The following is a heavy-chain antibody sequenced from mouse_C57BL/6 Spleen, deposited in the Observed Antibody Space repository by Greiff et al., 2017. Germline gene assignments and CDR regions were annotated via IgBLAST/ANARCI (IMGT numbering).Heavy chain of an antibody. Sequence: QVQLQQPGAELVMPGASVKLSCKASGYTFTSYWMHWVKQRPGQGLEWIGEIDPSDSYTNYNQKFKGKSTLTVDKSSSTAYMQLSSLTSEDSGVYYWAYGNSHYAMDYWGQGTSVTVSS. CDR2: IDPSDSYT. J-gene: IGHJ4*01. V-gene: IGHV1-69*01. CDR3: AYGNSHYAMDY. CDR1: GYTFTSYW. D-gene: IGHD2-1*01.